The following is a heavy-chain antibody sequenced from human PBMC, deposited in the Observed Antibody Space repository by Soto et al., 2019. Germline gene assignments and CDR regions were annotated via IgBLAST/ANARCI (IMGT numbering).Heavy chain of an antibody. Sequence: GGSLRLSCAASGFMFSIYEMNWVRQALGKGLEWVSYISSGGINIHYADSVKGRFTISRDNAKNSLYLQMDNLRAEDTAVYYCARDHPNRNYGTCFDYWGHVTPVTVSS. V-gene: IGHV3-48*03. CDR1: GFMFSIYE. CDR2: ISSGGINI. D-gene: IGHD1-7*01. J-gene: IGHJ4*01. CDR3: ARDHPNRNYGTCFDY.